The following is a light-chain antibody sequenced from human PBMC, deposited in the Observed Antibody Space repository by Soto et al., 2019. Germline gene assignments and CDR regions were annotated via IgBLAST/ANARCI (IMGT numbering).Light chain of an antibody. V-gene: IGKV3-20*01. CDR3: QQYGNSPQT. CDR2: GAS. J-gene: IGKJ1*01. CDR1: QSVSSNY. Sequence: EIVLTQSPGTLSLSPGERAALSCRASQSVSSNYLAWYQQRPGQAPRLLIYGASSRATGIPDRFSGSGSGTEFTLTISRLEPEDFAVYYCQQYGNSPQTFGQGTKVEVK.